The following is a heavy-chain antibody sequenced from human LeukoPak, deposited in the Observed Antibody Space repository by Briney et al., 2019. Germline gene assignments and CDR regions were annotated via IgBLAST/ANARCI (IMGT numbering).Heavy chain of an antibody. D-gene: IGHD3-22*01. CDR2: IYYSGGT. Sequence: PSETLSLTCNVSGGSISTYYWNWIRQPPGKGLEWIGYIYYSGGTNYNPSRKSRVTISLDTSKNQFFLKLSSVNAAEPALCYGAAHSDSSGYYPPHPTQKWDYWGQGTRVSV. J-gene: IGHJ4*02. CDR1: GGSISTYY. CDR3: AAHSDSSGYYPPHPTQKWDY. V-gene: IGHV4-59*01.